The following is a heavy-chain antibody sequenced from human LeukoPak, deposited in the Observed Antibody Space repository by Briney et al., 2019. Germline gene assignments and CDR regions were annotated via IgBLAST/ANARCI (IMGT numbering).Heavy chain of an antibody. CDR1: GGSISTYY. V-gene: IGHV4-59*12. CDR3: AREDETVAGNAFHI. J-gene: IGHJ3*02. CDR2: IHYSGRT. D-gene: IGHD6-19*01. Sequence: SETLSLTCTVSGGSISTYYWSWIRQPPGQGLEWIGSIHYSGRTYFNPSLRSRVTLSVDTSKNQYSLHLSSVTAADTAVYYCAREDETVAGNAFHIWGHGTMVTVSS.